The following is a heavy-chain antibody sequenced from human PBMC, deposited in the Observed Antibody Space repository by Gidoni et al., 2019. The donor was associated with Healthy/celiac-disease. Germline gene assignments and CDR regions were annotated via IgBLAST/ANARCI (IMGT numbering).Heavy chain of an antibody. Sequence: QVQLQQWGAGLLTPSETLSLTCAVYGGSFSGYYWSWIRQPPGKGLEWIGEINHSGSTNYNPSLKSRVTISVDTSKNQFSLKLSSVTAADTAVYYCARGLGYYYGSGSYYDYWGQGTLVTVSS. CDR2: INHSGST. D-gene: IGHD3-10*01. CDR1: GGSFSGYY. CDR3: ARGLGYYYGSGSYYDY. J-gene: IGHJ4*02. V-gene: IGHV4-34*01.